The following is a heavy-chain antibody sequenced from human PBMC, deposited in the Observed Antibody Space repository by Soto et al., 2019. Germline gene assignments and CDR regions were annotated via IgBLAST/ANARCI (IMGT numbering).Heavy chain of an antibody. D-gene: IGHD3-9*01. CDR2: IIPIFGTA. CDR1: GGTFSSYA. Sequence: GASVKVSCKASGGTFSSYAISWVRQAPGQGLEWMGGIIPIFGTANYAQKFQGRVTITADESTSTAYMELSSPRSEDTAVYYCARGGLVLRYFDWFSYWGQGTLVTVSS. CDR3: ARGGLVLRYFDWFSY. V-gene: IGHV1-69*13. J-gene: IGHJ4*02.